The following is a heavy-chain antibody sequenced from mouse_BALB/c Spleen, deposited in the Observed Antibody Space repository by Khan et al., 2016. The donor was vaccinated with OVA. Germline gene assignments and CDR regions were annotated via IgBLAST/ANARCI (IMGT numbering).Heavy chain of an antibody. CDR2: INPNNGGT. CDR3: ARDAGRY. CDR1: GYTFPEYT. J-gene: IGHJ4*01. V-gene: IGHV1-18*01. D-gene: IGHD3-3*01. Sequence: VQLQQSGPELVKPGASVKISCKTSGYTFPEYTVHWVKQSLGQSLDWIGVINPNNGGTAYNQKFKGKATLTVDRSSSTAYMEFRSLTSEDSAVYYCARDAGRYWGQGTSVTVAS.